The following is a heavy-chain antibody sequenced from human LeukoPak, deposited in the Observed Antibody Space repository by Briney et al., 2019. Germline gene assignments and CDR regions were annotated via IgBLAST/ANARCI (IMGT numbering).Heavy chain of an antibody. CDR3: ARDFKVADFDF. D-gene: IGHD6-19*01. Sequence: ASVKVSCKASGYTFTGYYLHWVRQAPGQGLEWMGWITPNSGGTHYAQKFQDRVTLARDTSISTVYMELTTLKSDDTAVYYCARDFKVADFDFWGQGTLVTVSS. CDR2: ITPNSGGT. CDR1: GYTFTGYY. V-gene: IGHV1-2*02. J-gene: IGHJ4*02.